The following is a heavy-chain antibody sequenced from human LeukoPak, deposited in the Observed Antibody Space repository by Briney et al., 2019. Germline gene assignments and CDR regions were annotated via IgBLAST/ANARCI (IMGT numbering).Heavy chain of an antibody. D-gene: IGHD3-22*01. V-gene: IGHV1-18*01. CDR2: ISGYNGDT. CDR3: ARPHTYYYDSSGYSD. Sequence: ASVKVSCKASGYTFTNYGISWVRQAPGQGLEWMGWISGYNGDTKYAQKFQGRVTITTDESTSTAYMELSSLRSEDTAVYYCARPHTYYYDSSGYSDWGQGTLVTVSS. J-gene: IGHJ4*02. CDR1: GYTFTNYG.